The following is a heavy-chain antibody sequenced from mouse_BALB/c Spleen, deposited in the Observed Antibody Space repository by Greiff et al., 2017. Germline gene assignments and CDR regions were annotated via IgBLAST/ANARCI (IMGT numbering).Heavy chain of an antibody. CDR2: IYPGDGDT. J-gene: IGHJ3*01. CDR3: ATYYRAWFAY. V-gene: IGHV1-80*01. Sequence: QVHVKQSGAELVRPGSSVKISCKASGYAFSSYWMNWVKQRPGQGLEWIGQIYPGDGDTNYNGKFKGKATLTADKSSSTAYMQLSSLTSEDSAVYFCATYYRAWFAYWGQGTLVTVSA. D-gene: IGHD2-14*01. CDR1: GYAFSSYW.